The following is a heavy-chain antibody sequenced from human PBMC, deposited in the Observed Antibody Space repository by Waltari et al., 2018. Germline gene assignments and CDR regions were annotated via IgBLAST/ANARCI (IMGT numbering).Heavy chain of an antibody. Sequence: EVQLVASGGGLVKPGGSLRLSCAASVLSVPTNYMNWVRQTPTKGLEWVSVIYNGGTYYADSVKGRFTISRDTSKNTVYLQMNSLRAEDTAVYYCATDWNADYIFDQWGQGTLVTISS. CDR3: ATDWNADYIFDQ. CDR2: IYNGGT. D-gene: IGHD4-17*01. CDR1: VLSVPTNY. V-gene: IGHV3-66*01. J-gene: IGHJ4*02.